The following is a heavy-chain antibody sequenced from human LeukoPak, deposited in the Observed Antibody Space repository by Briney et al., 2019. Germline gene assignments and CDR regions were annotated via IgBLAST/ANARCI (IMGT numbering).Heavy chain of an antibody. D-gene: IGHD3-3*01. V-gene: IGHV4-59*01. CDR1: GGSISSYY. CDR3: ARIVGRFLEWFHFDY. J-gene: IGHJ4*02. CDR2: IYYSGST. Sequence: PWETLSLSCTVSGGSISSYYWSWIRQPPGKGLEWVGDIYYSGSTNYNPALKSRVTISVEASKNQFSLKLSSVTAADTAVYYCARIVGRFLEWFHFDYWGQGTLVTVSS.